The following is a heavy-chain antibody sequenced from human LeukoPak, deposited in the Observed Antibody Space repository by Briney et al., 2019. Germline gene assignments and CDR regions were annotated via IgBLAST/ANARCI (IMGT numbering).Heavy chain of an antibody. J-gene: IGHJ3*02. D-gene: IGHD6-13*01. Sequence: SESLSLTCAVSGGSISSYYWSWIRQPAGKGLEWSGRIYTSGSTNYNPSLKSRVTMSVDTSKNQFSLKLSSVTAADTAVYYCARLYSSSWYGETTYAFDIWGQGTMVTVSS. CDR1: GGSISSYY. CDR2: IYTSGST. CDR3: ARLYSSSWYGETTYAFDI. V-gene: IGHV4-4*07.